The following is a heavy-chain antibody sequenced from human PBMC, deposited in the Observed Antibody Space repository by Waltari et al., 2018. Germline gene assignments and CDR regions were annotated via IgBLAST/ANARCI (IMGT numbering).Heavy chain of an antibody. CDR1: GFTFSTYA. CDR3: ATTFSSSRDY. CDR2: ISGSGGST. J-gene: IGHJ4*02. Sequence: EVQLLESGGGLVQPGGSLRLSCAASGFTFSTYAMSWVRQAQGKGLEWVSTISGSGGSTYYADSVKGRFTISRDNSKNTLYLQLNSLRAEDTAIYYCATTFSSSRDYWGQGTLVTVSS. V-gene: IGHV3-23*01. D-gene: IGHD6-6*01.